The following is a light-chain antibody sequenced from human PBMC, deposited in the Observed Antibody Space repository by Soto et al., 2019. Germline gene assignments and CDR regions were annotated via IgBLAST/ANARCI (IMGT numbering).Light chain of an antibody. CDR3: QSDDSSLRGVV. Sequence: QPVLTQPPSVSGAPGQGVTISCTGSSSNIGAGYDVHWYQQLPGTAPKLLIYGNSNRPSGVPDRFSGSKSGTSASLAITGLQAEDEADYYCQSDDSSLRGVVFGGGTKLTVL. J-gene: IGLJ2*01. CDR1: SSNIGAGYD. CDR2: GNS. V-gene: IGLV1-40*01.